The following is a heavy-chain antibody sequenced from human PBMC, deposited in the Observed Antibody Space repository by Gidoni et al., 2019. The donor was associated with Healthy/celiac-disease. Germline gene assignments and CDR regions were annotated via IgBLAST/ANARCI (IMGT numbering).Heavy chain of an antibody. V-gene: IGHV3-30*03. D-gene: IGHD2-21*01. J-gene: IGHJ5*02. Sequence: QVQLVESGGGVVQPGRSLRLSCAASGFTFSSYGMHWVRQAPGKGLEWVAVISYDGSNKYYADSVKGRFTISRDNSKNTLYLQMNSLRAEDTAVYYCAREEENCLDPWGQGTLVTVSS. CDR2: ISYDGSNK. CDR1: GFTFSSYG. CDR3: AREEENCLDP.